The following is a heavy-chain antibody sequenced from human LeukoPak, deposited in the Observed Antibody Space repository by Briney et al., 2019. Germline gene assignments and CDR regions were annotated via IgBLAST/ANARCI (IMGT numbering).Heavy chain of an antibody. Sequence: SETLSLTCTVSGGSISIGGYYWSWISQHPGKGLEWIGYIYYSGSTYYNPSLKSRVTISVDTSKNQFSLKLSSVTAADTAVYYCAREGEVREMTTWGQGTLVTVSS. V-gene: IGHV4-31*03. J-gene: IGHJ4*02. CDR1: GGSISIGGYY. D-gene: IGHD5-24*01. CDR2: IYYSGST. CDR3: AREGEVREMTT.